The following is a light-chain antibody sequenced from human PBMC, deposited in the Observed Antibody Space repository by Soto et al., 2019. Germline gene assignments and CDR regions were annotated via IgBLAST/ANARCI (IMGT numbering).Light chain of an antibody. J-gene: IGKJ3*01. CDR1: QSVSSN. Sequence: EIVMTQSPATLSVSPGERATLSCRASQSVSSNFACYQQKPGQAPRLLIYGASTRAAGVPARFSGSGSGTEFTLTISSLQSEDFAVYYCQQYNSWPCTFGPGTKVDIK. CDR3: QQYNSWPCT. CDR2: GAS. V-gene: IGKV3-15*01.